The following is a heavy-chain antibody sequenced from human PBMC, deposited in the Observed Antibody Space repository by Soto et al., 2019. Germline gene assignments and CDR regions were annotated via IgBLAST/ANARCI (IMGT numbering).Heavy chain of an antibody. V-gene: IGHV4-4*02. D-gene: IGHD1-7*01. CDR1: GGSFTSSNW. J-gene: IGHJ4*02. CDR2: IYRTGST. Sequence: QVQLQESGPGLVKPSGTLSLTCAVSGGSFTSSNWWTWVRQPPGQGLEWIGEIYRTGSTNYNPSLKSRVTISLDKSENQVSLKVTSLTAADTAVYYCASRDPGTSVDYWGQGTLVTVSS. CDR3: ASRDPGTSVDY.